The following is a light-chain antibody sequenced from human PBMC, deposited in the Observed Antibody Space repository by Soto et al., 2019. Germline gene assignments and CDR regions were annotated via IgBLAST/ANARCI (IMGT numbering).Light chain of an antibody. V-gene: IGLV8-61*01. CDR2: RTH. J-gene: IGLJ3*02. Sequence: QTVVTQEPSFSVSPGGTVTLTCALSSGSVSTNNYPSWCQQTPGQAPRTLIFRTHTRASWVPDRFSGSIIGNKAALTITGAQADDESDYYCVIYMGRGLWVFGGGTKLTVL. CDR3: VIYMGRGLWV. CDR1: SGSVSTNNY.